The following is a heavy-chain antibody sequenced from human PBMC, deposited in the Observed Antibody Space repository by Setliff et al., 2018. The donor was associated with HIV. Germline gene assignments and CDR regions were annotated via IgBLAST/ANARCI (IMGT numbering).Heavy chain of an antibody. CDR2: ISSSSNYI. J-gene: IGHJ4*02. V-gene: IGHV3-21*01. CDR1: GLTFSSDS. Sequence: LRLSCAASGLTFSSDSMNWVRQAPGKGLEWVSSISSSSNYIYYADSVKGRFTISRDNAKKSLYLQMNSPRAADTAVYYCVKYHRIHEWGQGTLVTVSS. CDR3: VKYHRIHE.